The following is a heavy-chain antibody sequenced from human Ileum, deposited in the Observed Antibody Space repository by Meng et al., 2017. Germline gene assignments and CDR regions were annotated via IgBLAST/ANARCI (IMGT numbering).Heavy chain of an antibody. CDR3: ARENTIFGVVWGSWFDP. J-gene: IGHJ5*02. Sequence: QVQLQESGPGLVKPSQTLALTCTDLGGSISSGDYYWSWIRQPPGKGLEWIGYIYYSGSTYYNPSLKSRVTISVDTSKNQFSLKLSSVTAADTAVYYCARENTIFGVVWGSWFDPWGQGTLVTVSS. CDR1: GGSISSGDYY. CDR2: IYYSGST. D-gene: IGHD3-3*01. V-gene: IGHV4-30-4*01.